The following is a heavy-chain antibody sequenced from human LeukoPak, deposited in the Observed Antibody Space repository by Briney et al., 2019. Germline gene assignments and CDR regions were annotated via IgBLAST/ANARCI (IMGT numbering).Heavy chain of an antibody. V-gene: IGHV3-23*01. J-gene: IGHJ4*02. CDR2: MSSSDDGR. Sequence: GGSLRLSCATSGFSFSSYAMCWVRQAPGKGLEWVSAMSSSDDGRYYAASVRGRFTISRDTSRSTLYLQMNSLRAEDAAVYYCAKAPVTSCRGAFCYPFDYWGQGTLVTVSS. D-gene: IGHD2-15*01. CDR3: AKAPVTSCRGAFCYPFDY. CDR1: GFSFSSYA.